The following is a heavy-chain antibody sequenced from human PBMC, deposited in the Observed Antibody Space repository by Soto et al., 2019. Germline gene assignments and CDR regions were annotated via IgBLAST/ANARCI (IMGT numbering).Heavy chain of an antibody. D-gene: IGHD3-3*01. CDR2: ISSIISTI. Sequence: PGGSLRLSCAASGFAFRSYSMNWVRQAPVNGLEFVSYISSIISTIYYADSVKGRFTISRYNAKNSLYLQMNSLRDYYTALYYFAXAGLRFLEWTERYSGMDVWGQGTTVTV. V-gene: IGHV3-48*02. CDR1: GFAFRSYS. J-gene: IGHJ6*02. CDR3: AXAGLRFLEWTERYSGMDV.